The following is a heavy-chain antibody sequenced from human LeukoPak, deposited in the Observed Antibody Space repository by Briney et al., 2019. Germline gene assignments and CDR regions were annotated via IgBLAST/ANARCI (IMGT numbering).Heavy chain of an antibody. CDR3: ARDQGNSGYDLAFDY. D-gene: IGHD5-12*01. Sequence: GGSLRLSCAASVFTFSSYNMNWVRQAPGKGLEGLSYISTSGGTIYSADSVRGRFTISRDNARNSMYLQLSTLRVEDTAVYYCARDQGNSGYDLAFDYWGQGTLVTVSS. J-gene: IGHJ4*02. V-gene: IGHV3-48*04. CDR1: VFTFSSYN. CDR2: ISTSGGTI.